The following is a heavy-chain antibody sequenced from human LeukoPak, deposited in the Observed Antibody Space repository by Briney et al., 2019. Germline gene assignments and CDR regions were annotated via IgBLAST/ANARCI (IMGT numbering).Heavy chain of an antibody. D-gene: IGHD6-13*01. CDR2: IYYSGST. J-gene: IGHJ5*02. CDR3: ARHAIAAANLYNWFDP. Sequence: SETLSLTCTVSGGSISSSSYYWGWIRQPPGKGLEWIGNIYYSGSTYYNPSLKSRVTISVDTSKNQFSLKLSSVTAADTAVYYCARHAIAAANLYNWFDPWGQGTLVTVSS. CDR1: GGSISSSSYY. V-gene: IGHV4-39*01.